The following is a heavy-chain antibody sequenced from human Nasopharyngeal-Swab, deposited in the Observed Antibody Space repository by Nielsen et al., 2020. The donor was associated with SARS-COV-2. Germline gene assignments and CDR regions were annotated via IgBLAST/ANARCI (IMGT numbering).Heavy chain of an antibody. D-gene: IGHD4-17*01. CDR2: IKSKTDGGTT. CDR3: TTDYYYGDSTVFDY. J-gene: IGHJ4*02. V-gene: IGHV3-15*01. CDR1: GFTFSNAW. Sequence: GESLKISCAASGFTFSNAWMSWVRQAPGKGLEWVGRIKSKTDGGTTDNAAPVKGRFTISRDDSKNTLYLQMNSLKTEDTAVYYCTTDYYYGDSTVFDYWGQGTLVTVSS.